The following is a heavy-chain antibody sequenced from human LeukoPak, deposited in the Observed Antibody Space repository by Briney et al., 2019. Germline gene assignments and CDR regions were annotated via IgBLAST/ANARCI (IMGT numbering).Heavy chain of an antibody. D-gene: IGHD2-15*01. CDR3: ARDREGVAAA. J-gene: IGHJ5*02. CDR2: IKEDGSDK. CDR1: GFSFNSYW. Sequence: GGSLRHSCAGSGFSFNSYWMSWVRQPPGRGLEWVGNIKEDGSDKYYVNSVMGRFTISRDNTKNSLYLQMNNLRAEDTAIYYCARDREGVAAAWGQGTLVTVSS. V-gene: IGHV3-7*03.